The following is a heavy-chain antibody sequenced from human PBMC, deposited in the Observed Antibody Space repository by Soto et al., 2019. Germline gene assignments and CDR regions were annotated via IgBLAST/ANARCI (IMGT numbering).Heavy chain of an antibody. J-gene: IGHJ4*02. CDR2: INWNSGSI. CDR3: ASHLTAGQLGALYY. Sequence: GGSLRLSCAASGFTFDDYAMHWVRQVPGKGLEWVSGINWNSGSIGYADSVKGRFAISRDNAKNSLHLQMNSLRAEDTAFYYCASHLTAGQLGALYYWGQGTLVTVSS. D-gene: IGHD6-13*01. V-gene: IGHV3-9*01. CDR1: GFTFDDYA.